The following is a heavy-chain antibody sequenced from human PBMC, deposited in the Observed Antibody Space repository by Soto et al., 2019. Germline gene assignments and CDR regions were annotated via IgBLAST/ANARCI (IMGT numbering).Heavy chain of an antibody. J-gene: IGHJ6*03. V-gene: IGHV5-51*01. CDR3: SRHLMYCSSTSCYRYYYMDV. CDR1: GYSFTSYW. D-gene: IGHD2-2*01. Sequence: GESLKISCKGSGYSFTSYWIGWVRQMPGKGLEWLWIIYPGDSDTRYSPSFQGQVTISADKSISTAYLQWSSLKASDTAMYYFSRHLMYCSSTSCYRYYYMDVWGKGTTVTVSS. CDR2: IYPGDSDT.